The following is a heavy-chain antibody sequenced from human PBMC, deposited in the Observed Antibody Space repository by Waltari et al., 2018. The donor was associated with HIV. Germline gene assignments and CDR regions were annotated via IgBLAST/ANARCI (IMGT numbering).Heavy chain of an antibody. CDR1: GFTFSIYS. V-gene: IGHV3-21*01. Sequence: EVQLVESGGGLVKPGGSLRLSCAASGFTFSIYSMNWIRQAPGKGLGLVSSISSSGSYIYYKDSVKCRFTISRDNSLYLQMNSLRADDTAVYYCARDLGASNNYYYGMDVWGQGTMVTVSS. CDR3: ARDLGASNNYYYGMDV. J-gene: IGHJ6*02. D-gene: IGHD3-16*01. CDR2: ISSSGSYI.